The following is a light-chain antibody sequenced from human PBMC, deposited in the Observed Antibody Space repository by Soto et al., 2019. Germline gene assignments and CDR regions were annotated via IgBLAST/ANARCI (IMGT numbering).Light chain of an antibody. CDR3: SSYAGGNNLV. J-gene: IGLJ2*01. CDR1: SSDVGGYNF. CDR2: EVS. V-gene: IGLV2-8*01. Sequence: QSALTQPPSASGSPGQSVTISCTGTSSDVGGYNFVSWYQQHPGKAPKLMIYEVSKRPSGVPDRFSGSKSGNTASLTVSGLQAEDEADCYCSSYAGGNNLVFGGGTKLTVL.